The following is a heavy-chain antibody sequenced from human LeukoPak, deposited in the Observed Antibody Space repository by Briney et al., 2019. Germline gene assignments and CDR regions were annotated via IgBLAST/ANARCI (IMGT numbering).Heavy chain of an antibody. CDR2: NSGSGGST. CDR1: GFTFSSYG. Sequence: SWGSLTLSCTASGFTFSSYGMSWVRQAPGKGLEWVSTNSGSGGSTYYADSVQGRFTISRDNSKNTLFLQMHSLRVEDTAVYYCAALPTGYQNFDYWGQRRLATVSS. D-gene: IGHD3-9*01. J-gene: IGHJ4*02. CDR3: AALPTGYQNFDY. V-gene: IGHV3-23*01.